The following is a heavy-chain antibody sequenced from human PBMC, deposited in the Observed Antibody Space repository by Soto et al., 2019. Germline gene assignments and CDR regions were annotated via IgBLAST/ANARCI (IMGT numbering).Heavy chain of an antibody. CDR3: ATVDTAMDMGPHFDY. CDR2: IIDSGGST. J-gene: IGHJ4*02. Sequence: PGGSLRLSCAASGFTFSSCAMGWVRQAPGKGLEWVSDIIDSGGSTYYADSVKGRFTISRDNSKSTLYLQMNSLRAEDTALYYCATVDTAMDMGPHFDYWGQGTLVTVSS. V-gene: IGHV3-23*01. CDR1: GFTFSSCA. D-gene: IGHD5-18*01.